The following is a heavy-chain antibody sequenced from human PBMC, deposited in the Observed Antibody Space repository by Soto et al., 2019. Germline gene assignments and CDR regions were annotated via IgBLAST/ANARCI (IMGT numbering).Heavy chain of an antibody. CDR2: INWNGGST. CDR1: GFTFDDYG. V-gene: IGHV3-20*04. J-gene: IGHJ6*02. D-gene: IGHD3-10*01. Sequence: GGSQRLSCAASGFTFDDYGVSWVRQAPGKGLEWVSGINWNGGSTGYADSVKGRFTISRDNAKNSLYLQMNSLRAEDTALYYCARMYYYGSGSYYHPPGGMDVWGQGTAVTVSS. CDR3: ARMYYYGSGSYYHPPGGMDV.